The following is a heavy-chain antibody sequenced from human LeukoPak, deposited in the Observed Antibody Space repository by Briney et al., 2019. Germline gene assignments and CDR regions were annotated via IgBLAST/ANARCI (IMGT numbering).Heavy chain of an antibody. Sequence: PSASVTVSCKASGGTFSSYAISWVRQAPGQGLEWMGGIIPIFGTANYAQKFQGRVTITTDESTSTAYMELSSLRSEDTAVYYCARARTDLGWFDPWGQGTLVTVSS. CDR2: IIPIFGTA. J-gene: IGHJ5*02. CDR1: GGTFSSYA. CDR3: ARARTDLGWFDP. V-gene: IGHV1-69*05. D-gene: IGHD1-1*01.